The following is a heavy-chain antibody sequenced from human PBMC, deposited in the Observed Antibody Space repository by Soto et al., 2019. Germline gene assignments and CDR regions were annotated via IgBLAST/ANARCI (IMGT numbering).Heavy chain of an antibody. CDR3: ARAFRMGHGSGSYYNGRYYYGMDV. J-gene: IGHJ6*02. CDR2: IYYSGST. CDR1: GGSISSGGYY. Sequence: QVQLQESGPGLVKPSQTLSLTCTVSGGSISSGGYYWSWIRQHPGKGLEWIGYIYYSGSTYYNPSLKRRVTISVDTSKNQFSLKLSSVTAADTAVYYCARAFRMGHGSGSYYNGRYYYGMDVWGQGTTVTVSS. D-gene: IGHD3-10*01. V-gene: IGHV4-31*03.